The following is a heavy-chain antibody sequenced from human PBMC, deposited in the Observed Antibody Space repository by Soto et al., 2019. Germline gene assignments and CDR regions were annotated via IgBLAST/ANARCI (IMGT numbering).Heavy chain of an antibody. V-gene: IGHV2-5*01. Sequence: SGPTLVNPTQTLTLTCTFSGFSLSTSEVGVGWIRQPPGKALEWLALIFWNDDERYNPSLKSRLTITKDISKNQVVLTMTNMDPVDTATYYCAHSRLFDWFDPWGQGTLVTVS. CDR1: GFSLSTSEVG. CDR2: IFWNDDE. CDR3: AHSRLFDWFDP. J-gene: IGHJ5*02. D-gene: IGHD2-21*01.